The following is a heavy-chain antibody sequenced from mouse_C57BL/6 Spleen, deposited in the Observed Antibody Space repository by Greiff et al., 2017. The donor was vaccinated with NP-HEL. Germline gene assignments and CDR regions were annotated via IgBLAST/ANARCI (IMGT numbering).Heavy chain of an antibody. CDR3: AGYSNYDYFDY. V-gene: IGHV1-22*01. CDR2: INPNNGGT. Sequence: DVQLQESGPELVKPGASVKMSCKASGYTFTDYNMHWVKQSHGKSLEWIGYINPNNGGTSYNQKFKGKAKLTVNKSSSTAYMELPSLASEDSAVYCCAGYSNYDYFDYWGQGTTLTVSS. CDR1: GYTFTDYN. J-gene: IGHJ2*01. D-gene: IGHD2-5*01.